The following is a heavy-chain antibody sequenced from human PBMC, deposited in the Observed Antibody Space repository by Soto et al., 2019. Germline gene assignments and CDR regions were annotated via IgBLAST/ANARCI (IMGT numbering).Heavy chain of an antibody. Sequence: SVKVSCKASGGTFSSYAISWVRQAPGQGLEWMGGIIPIFGTANYAQKFQGRVTITADESTSTAYMELSSLRSEDTAVYYCARVRFLEWLPTSWGQGTLVTVSS. J-gene: IGHJ4*02. CDR2: IIPIFGTA. CDR3: ARVRFLEWLPTS. V-gene: IGHV1-69*13. CDR1: GGTFSSYA. D-gene: IGHD3-3*01.